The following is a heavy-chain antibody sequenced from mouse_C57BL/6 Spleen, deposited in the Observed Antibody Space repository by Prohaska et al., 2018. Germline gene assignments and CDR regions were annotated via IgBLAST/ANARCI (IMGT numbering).Heavy chain of an antibody. CDR3: ARRSYSNYEGFAY. J-gene: IGHJ3*01. V-gene: IGHV1-26*01. CDR1: GYTFTDYY. CDR2: INPNNGGT. Sequence: SVKISCKASGYTFTDYYMNWVKQSHGKSLEWIGDINPNNGGTSYNQKFKGKATLTVDKSSSTAYMELRSLTSEDSAVYYCARRSYSNYEGFAYWGQGTLVTVSA. D-gene: IGHD2-5*01.